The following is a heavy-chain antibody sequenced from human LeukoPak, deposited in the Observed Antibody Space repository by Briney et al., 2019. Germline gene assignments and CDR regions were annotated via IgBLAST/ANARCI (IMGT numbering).Heavy chain of an antibody. CDR1: GGSISSYY. CDR3: ARDLSGSYPLDAFDI. Sequence: SETLSLTCTVSGGSISSYYWSWIRQPPGKGLEWIGYIYYSGSTNYNPSLKSRVTISVDTSKNQFSLKLSSVTAADTAVYYCARDLSGSYPLDAFDIWGQGTMVTVSP. CDR2: IYYSGST. V-gene: IGHV4-59*01. D-gene: IGHD1-26*01. J-gene: IGHJ3*02.